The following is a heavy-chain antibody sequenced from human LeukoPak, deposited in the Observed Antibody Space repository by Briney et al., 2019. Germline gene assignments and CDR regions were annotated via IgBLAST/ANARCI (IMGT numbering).Heavy chain of an antibody. CDR2: INPSGGST. Sequence: ASVKVSCKASGYTFTSYYMHWARQAPGQGLEWMGIINPSGGSTSYAQKFQGRVTMTRDTSTSTVYMELSSLRSEDTAVYYCARNSVDTAMVTGAYYFDYWGQGTLVTVSS. CDR1: GYTFTSYY. J-gene: IGHJ4*02. D-gene: IGHD5-18*01. V-gene: IGHV1-46*01. CDR3: ARNSVDTAMVTGAYYFDY.